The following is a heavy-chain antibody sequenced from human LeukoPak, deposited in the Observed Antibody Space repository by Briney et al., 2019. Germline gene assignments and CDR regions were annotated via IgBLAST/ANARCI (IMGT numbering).Heavy chain of an antibody. CDR1: GYTFTGYY. CDR2: INPSGGST. D-gene: IGHD3-3*01. V-gene: IGHV1-46*01. CDR3: ARDIRITIFGVAYGMDV. Sequence: ASVKVSCKASGYTFTGYYMHWVRQAPGQGLEWMGIINPSGGSTSYAQKFQGRVTMTRDTSTSTVYMELSSLRSEDTAVYYCARDIRITIFGVAYGMDVWGQGTTVTVSS. J-gene: IGHJ6*02.